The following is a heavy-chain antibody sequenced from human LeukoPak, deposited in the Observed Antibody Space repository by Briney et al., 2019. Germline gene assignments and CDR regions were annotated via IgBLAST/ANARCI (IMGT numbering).Heavy chain of an antibody. CDR2: ISSGGDNT. CDR3: AKEGGSGSYQIS. J-gene: IGHJ5*02. CDR1: GFTFSSYA. V-gene: IGHV3-23*01. Sequence: PGGSLRLSCAASGFTFSSYAMSWVRQAPGKGLEWVSAISSGGDNTYYADSVKGRLTISRDNSKNTLYVQMTSLRAEDTAVYYCAKEGGSGSYQISWGQGTLVTVSS. D-gene: IGHD3-10*01.